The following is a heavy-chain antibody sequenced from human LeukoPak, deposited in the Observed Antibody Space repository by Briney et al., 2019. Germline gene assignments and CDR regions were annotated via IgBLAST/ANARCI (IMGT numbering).Heavy chain of an antibody. Sequence: RGASVKVSCKASGYTFTDYYMHWVRQAPGRGLEWMGWINPKNGGTNYVQKFQGWVTMTRDTSISTVYMELNRLTSDDTAVYYCARDNYGSGNDYWGQGTLVTVSS. V-gene: IGHV1-2*04. D-gene: IGHD3-10*01. J-gene: IGHJ4*02. CDR3: ARDNYGSGNDY. CDR1: GYTFTDYY. CDR2: INPKNGGT.